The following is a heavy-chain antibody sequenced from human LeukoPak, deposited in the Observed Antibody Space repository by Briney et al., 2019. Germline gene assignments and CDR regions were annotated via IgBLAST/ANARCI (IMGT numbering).Heavy chain of an antibody. CDR1: GFTFSSYW. V-gene: IGHV3-7*01. CDR2: IKQDGSEK. J-gene: IGHJ3*02. CDR3: ARDRDVLRYLEDI. D-gene: IGHD3-9*01. Sequence: PGGSLRLSCAASGFTFSSYWMSWVRQAPGKGLEWVANIKQDGSEKYYVDSVKGRFTISRDNAKNSLYLQMNSLRAEDTAVYCCARDRDVLRYLEDIWGQGTMVTVSS.